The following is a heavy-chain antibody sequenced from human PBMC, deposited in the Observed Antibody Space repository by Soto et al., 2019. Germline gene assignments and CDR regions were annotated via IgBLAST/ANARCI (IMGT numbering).Heavy chain of an antibody. Sequence: GASVKVSCKASGYTFTSYAMHWVRQAPGQRLEWMGWINAGNGNTKYSQKFQGRVTITRDTSASTAYMELSSLRSEDTAVYYCARQSRLRVIAAFDIWGQGTMVTVSS. CDR3: ARQSRLRVIAAFDI. CDR1: GYTFTSYA. CDR2: INAGNGNT. D-gene: IGHD3-16*02. J-gene: IGHJ3*02. V-gene: IGHV1-3*01.